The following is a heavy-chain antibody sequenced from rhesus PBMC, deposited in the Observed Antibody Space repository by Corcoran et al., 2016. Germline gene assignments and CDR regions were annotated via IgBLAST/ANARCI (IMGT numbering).Heavy chain of an antibody. CDR1: GFTFSTYG. J-gene: IGHJ6*01. V-gene: IGHV3-54*02. Sequence: EVQLVESGGGLVQPGGSLRLSCEASGFTFSTYGIHWVRQASGKGLEWVAVISFDESKQYYADSMKDRFTISRDNSKNMVYLQMNNLKLEDTAVYYCVRGFYGLDSWGQGVVVTVSS. CDR3: VRGFYGLDS. CDR2: ISFDESKQ.